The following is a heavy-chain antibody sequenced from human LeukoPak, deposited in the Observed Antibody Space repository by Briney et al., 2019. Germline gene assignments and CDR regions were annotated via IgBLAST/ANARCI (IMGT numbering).Heavy chain of an antibody. CDR1: GGSISSYY. Sequence: PSEALSLTCTVSGGSISSYYWSWIRQPPGKGLEWIGYIYYSGSTNYNPSLKSRVTISVDTSKNQFSLKLSSVTAADTAVYYCARDSSSSYGPGYYYYYGMDVWGQGTTVTVSS. J-gene: IGHJ6*02. V-gene: IGHV4-59*01. CDR3: ARDSSSSYGPGYYYYYGMDV. CDR2: IYYSGST. D-gene: IGHD5-18*01.